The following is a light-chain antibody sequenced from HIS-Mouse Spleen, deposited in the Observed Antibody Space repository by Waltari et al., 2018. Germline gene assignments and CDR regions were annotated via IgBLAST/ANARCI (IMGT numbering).Light chain of an antibody. V-gene: IGLV2-23*03. Sequence: QSALTQPASVSGSPGQSITISRTGTSIDVGRYNFLSWYQQHPGKPPKLMIYEGSKRPSGVSNRFSGSKSGNTASLTISGLQAEDEADYYCCSYAGSSTFVVFGGGTKLTVL. CDR3: CSYAGSSTFVV. CDR2: EGS. J-gene: IGLJ2*01. CDR1: SIDVGRYNF.